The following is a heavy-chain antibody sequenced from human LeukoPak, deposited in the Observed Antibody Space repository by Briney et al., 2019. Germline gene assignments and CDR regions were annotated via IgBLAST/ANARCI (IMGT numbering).Heavy chain of an antibody. D-gene: IGHD3-16*01. V-gene: IGHV1-8*02. Sequence: ASVKVSCKASGYTFTGYYMHWVRQAPGQGLEWMGWMNPNSGNTGYAQKFQGRVTMTRNTSISTAYMELSSLRSEDTAVYYCARGRMITKDWFDPWGQGTLVTVSS. J-gene: IGHJ5*02. CDR2: MNPNSGNT. CDR1: GYTFTGYY. CDR3: ARGRMITKDWFDP.